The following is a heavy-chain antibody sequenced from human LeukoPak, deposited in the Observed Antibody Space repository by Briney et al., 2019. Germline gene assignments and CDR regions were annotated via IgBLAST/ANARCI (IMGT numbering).Heavy chain of an antibody. CDR2: ISSSSSYI. CDR3: ARDPAYVWGSYRYTIYFDY. V-gene: IGHV3-21*01. J-gene: IGHJ4*01. Sequence: PGGSLRLSCAASGFTFSSYSMNWVRQAPGKGLEWVSSISSSSSYIYYADSVKGRFTISRDNAKNSLYLQMNSLRAEDTAVYYCARDPAYVWGSYRYTIYFDYWGRGTLVTVSS. D-gene: IGHD3-16*02. CDR1: GFTFSSYS.